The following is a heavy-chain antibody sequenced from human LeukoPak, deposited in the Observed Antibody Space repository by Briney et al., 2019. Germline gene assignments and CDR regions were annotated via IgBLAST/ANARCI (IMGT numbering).Heavy chain of an antibody. CDR1: GFTFSSYA. D-gene: IGHD2-2*01. V-gene: IGHV3-30-3*01. CDR2: ISYDGSNK. J-gene: IGHJ6*02. Sequence: PGGSLRLSCAASGFTFSSYAMHWVRQAPGKGLEWVAVISYDGSNKYYADSVKGRFTISRDNSKNTLYLQMNSLRAEDTAVYYCARDGVVVVPAAIYYYYYYGMDVWGQGTTVTVSS. CDR3: ARDGVVVVPAAIYYYYYYGMDV.